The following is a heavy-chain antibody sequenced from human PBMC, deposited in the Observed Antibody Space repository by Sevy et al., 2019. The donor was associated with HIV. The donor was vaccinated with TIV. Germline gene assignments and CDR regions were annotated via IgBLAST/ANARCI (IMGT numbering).Heavy chain of an antibody. V-gene: IGHV3-30*02. CDR1: GFTFSSYG. Sequence: GGSLRLSCAASGFTFSSYGMHWVRQAPGKGLERVAFIRYDGSNKYYADSVKGRFTISRDNSKNTLYLQMNSLRAEDTAVYYCAKDGIEYSSSGGMDVWRQGTTVTVSS. D-gene: IGHD6-6*01. CDR3: AKDGIEYSSSGGMDV. CDR2: IRYDGSNK. J-gene: IGHJ6*02.